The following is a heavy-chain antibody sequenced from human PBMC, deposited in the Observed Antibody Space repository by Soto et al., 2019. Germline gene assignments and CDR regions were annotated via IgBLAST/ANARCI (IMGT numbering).Heavy chain of an antibody. CDR3: ARGSWDDVSGHYYMDV. CDR2: TYYKSKWYY. Sequence: QVQLQQSSPGLVKPSQALSLTCDISGDSVSSNSAGWNWIRQTPSRGLEWLGRTYYKSKWYYTYAASVKSRITVRPETSKNQFSLQLTSVTPEDTAVYYCARGSWDDVSGHYYMDVWDKGTTVTVSS. J-gene: IGHJ6*03. CDR1: GDSVSSNSAG. V-gene: IGHV6-1*01. D-gene: IGHD1-1*01.